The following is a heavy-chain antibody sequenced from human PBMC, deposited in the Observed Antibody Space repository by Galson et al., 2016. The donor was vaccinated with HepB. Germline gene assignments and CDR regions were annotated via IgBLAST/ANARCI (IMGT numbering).Heavy chain of an antibody. CDR3: ARGGLLSFRELRPIDY. J-gene: IGHJ4*02. CDR1: GGTYSNDA. Sequence: SVKVSGKASGGTYSNDAFSWVRQAPGQGLEWMGWISADNGNTNYAQKCQGRVTMTTDTSTRTAYMELRSLSADDTAVYYCARGGLLSFRELRPIDYWGQGTLVTASA. V-gene: IGHV1-18*01. CDR2: ISADNGNT. D-gene: IGHD3-10*01.